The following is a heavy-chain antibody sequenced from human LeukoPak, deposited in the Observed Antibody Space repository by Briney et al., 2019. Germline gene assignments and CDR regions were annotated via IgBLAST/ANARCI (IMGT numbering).Heavy chain of an antibody. CDR1: GYSFTGYY. V-gene: IGHV1-2*02. D-gene: IGHD3-10*01. CDR3: TRGPNVYGSGRSWFDP. J-gene: IGHJ5*02. Sequence: ASVKVSCKASGYSFTGYYMHWVRQAPGQGLEWMGWINPKSGDTNYLQKLQGRVTMTRDTSISTAYTELSRLRSDDTAVYYCTRGPNVYGSGRSWFDPWGQGTLVTVSS. CDR2: INPKSGDT.